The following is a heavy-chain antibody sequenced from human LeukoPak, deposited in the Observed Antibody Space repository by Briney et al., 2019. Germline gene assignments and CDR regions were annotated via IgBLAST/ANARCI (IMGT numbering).Heavy chain of an antibody. CDR2: IIPIFGTA. Sequence: SVKVSCKASGGTFSSYAISWVRQAPGQGLEWMGGIIPIFGTANYAQKFQGRVTITADESTSTAYMELSSLRSEDTAVYYCARRYSDSGNYYYMDVWGKGTTVTISS. J-gene: IGHJ6*03. D-gene: IGHD3-22*01. V-gene: IGHV1-69*13. CDR1: GGTFSSYA. CDR3: ARRYSDSGNYYYMDV.